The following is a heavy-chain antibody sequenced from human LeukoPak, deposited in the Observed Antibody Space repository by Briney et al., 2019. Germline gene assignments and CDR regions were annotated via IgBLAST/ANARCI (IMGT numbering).Heavy chain of an antibody. Sequence: ASVKVSFTPSGYSFTSYDINWVRQATGQGLEWMGWMDPESGNTGYAQKFQGRVTMTRDTSISTAYMELSSLRSDDTAVYYCAKSTMGTRRINDYWGRGTLVTVSS. CDR1: GYSFTSYD. CDR3: AKSTMGTRRINDY. J-gene: IGHJ4*02. V-gene: IGHV1-8*01. CDR2: MDPESGNT. D-gene: IGHD3-10*01.